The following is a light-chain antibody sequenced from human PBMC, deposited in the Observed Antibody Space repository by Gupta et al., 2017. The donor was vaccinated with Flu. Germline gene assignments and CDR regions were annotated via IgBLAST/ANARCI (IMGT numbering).Light chain of an antibody. CDR3: QQYYVLPFS. J-gene: IGKJ2*03. CDR2: DTS. V-gene: IGKV1-33*01. Sequence: IQMTQSPSSLSAFVGDRVTITCQASRDIIIHLNWYQQKAGKAPKLLIFDTSNLKTGVPSRFSAGGSGADFTLTISDMQPEDTATYFCQQYYVLPFSFGQGTQLQIK. CDR1: RDIIIH.